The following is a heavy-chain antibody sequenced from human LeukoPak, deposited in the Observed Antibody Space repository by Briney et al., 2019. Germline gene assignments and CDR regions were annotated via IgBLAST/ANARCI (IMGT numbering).Heavy chain of an antibody. V-gene: IGHV3-53*01. D-gene: IGHD3-10*01. CDR1: GFTVSSNY. Sequence: YPGGSLRLSCAASGFTVSSNYMSWVRQAPGKGLEWVSVVYVGGRTYYADSVKGRFTISRDNSKNTLYLQMNSLRAADTAIYYCARGNSYYASGSYFDYWGQGTLVTVSS. J-gene: IGHJ4*02. CDR2: VYVGGRT. CDR3: ARGNSYYASGSYFDY.